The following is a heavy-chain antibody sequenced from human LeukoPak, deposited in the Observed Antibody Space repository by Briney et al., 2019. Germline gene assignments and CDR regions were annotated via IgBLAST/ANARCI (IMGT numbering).Heavy chain of an antibody. D-gene: IGHD4-23*01. V-gene: IGHV3-9*01. CDR3: AKDSMATVVTPDY. J-gene: IGHJ4*02. Sequence: GGSLRLSCAASGFTFDDYAMHWVRQAPGKGLEWVSGISWNSGSIGYADSVKGRFTISRDNAKNSLYLQMNSLRAEDTALYYCAKDSMATVVTPDYWGQGTLVTVSS. CDR2: ISWNSGSI. CDR1: GFTFDDYA.